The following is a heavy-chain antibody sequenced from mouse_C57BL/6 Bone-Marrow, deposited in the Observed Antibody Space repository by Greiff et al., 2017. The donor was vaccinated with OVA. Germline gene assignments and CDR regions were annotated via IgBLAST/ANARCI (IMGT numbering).Heavy chain of an antibody. V-gene: IGHV14-4*01. J-gene: IGHJ2*01. Sequence: DVQLQESGAELVRPGASVKLSCTASGFNIKDDYMHWVKQRPEQGLEWIGWIDPENGDTEYASKFQGKATITADTSSNTAYLQLSSLTSEDTAVYYCTSSQPDYWGQGTTLTVSS. CDR1: GFNIKDDY. CDR2: IDPENGDT. CDR3: TSSQPDY.